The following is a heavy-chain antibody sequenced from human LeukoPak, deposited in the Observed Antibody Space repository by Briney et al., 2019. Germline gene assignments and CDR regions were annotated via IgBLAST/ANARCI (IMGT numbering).Heavy chain of an antibody. CDR3: AREAGLALYYYYGMDV. D-gene: IGHD3-10*01. J-gene: IGHJ6*02. V-gene: IGHV3-53*01. CDR2: IYSGGST. Sequence: GGSLRLSCAASGFTVSSNYMSWVRQAPGKGLEWVSVIYSGGSTYYADSVKGRFTISRDNSKNTLYPQMNSLRAEDTAVYYCAREAGLALYYYYGMDVWGQGTTVTVSS. CDR1: GFTVSSNY.